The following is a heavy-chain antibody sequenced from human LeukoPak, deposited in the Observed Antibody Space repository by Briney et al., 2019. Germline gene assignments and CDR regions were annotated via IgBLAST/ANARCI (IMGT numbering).Heavy chain of an antibody. J-gene: IGHJ5*02. CDR2: IYYSGST. CDR3: ARDGPLYYDSSNWFDP. V-gene: IGHV4-4*02. CDR1: GGSISSSNW. Sequence: SETLSLTCAVSGGSISSSNWWSWVRQPPGKGLEWIGYIYYSGSTNYNPSLKSRVTISVDTSKNQFSLKLSSVTAADTAVYYRARDGPLYYDSSNWFDPWGQGTLVTVSS. D-gene: IGHD3-22*01.